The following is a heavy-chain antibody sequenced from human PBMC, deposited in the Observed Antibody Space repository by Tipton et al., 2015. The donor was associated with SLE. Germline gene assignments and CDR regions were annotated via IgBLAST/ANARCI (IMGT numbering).Heavy chain of an antibody. Sequence: GLVKPSETLSLTCNVSGASISSSDYSWGWMRQPPGEGLEWIGTIYYNGGTHSNPSLKSRVSISVDTSKNQFSLNLSSVNAADAAVYYCARLADYRGESYWGQGTLVTVSS. CDR2: IYYNGGT. CDR1: GASISSSDYS. D-gene: IGHD4-11*01. J-gene: IGHJ4*02. CDR3: ARLADYRGESY. V-gene: IGHV4-39*01.